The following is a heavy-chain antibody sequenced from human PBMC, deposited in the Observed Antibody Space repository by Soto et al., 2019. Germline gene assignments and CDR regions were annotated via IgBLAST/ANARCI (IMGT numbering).Heavy chain of an antibody. CDR1: GYTFTGYY. D-gene: IGHD6-13*01. CDR2: INPNGGDT. Sequence: ASVKVSCKASGYTFTGYYMHWVRQAPGQGLEWMGGINPNGGDTNHAQKFQGRVTMTEDTSTDTAYMELSSLRSEDTAVYYCATDLGSSSWYYFDYWGQGTLVTVSS. J-gene: IGHJ4*02. CDR3: ATDLGSSSWYYFDY. V-gene: IGHV1-24*01.